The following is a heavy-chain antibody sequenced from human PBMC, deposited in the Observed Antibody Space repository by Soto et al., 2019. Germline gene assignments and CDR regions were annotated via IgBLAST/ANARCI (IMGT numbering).Heavy chain of an antibody. CDR2: ISYSGST. D-gene: IGHD2-15*01. CDR1: GGSISSGNYY. Sequence: QVQLQESGPGLVKPSQTLSLTCTVSGGSISSGNYYWSWIRQPPGKGLGWIGFISYSGSTYYSTAPKRRVTISVDTSKSQSSLNLSFVTAADTSVYYCATMGTPATGLYFFDYWGQGSLVTVSS. V-gene: IGHV4-30-4*01. J-gene: IGHJ4*02. CDR3: ATMGTPATGLYFFDY.